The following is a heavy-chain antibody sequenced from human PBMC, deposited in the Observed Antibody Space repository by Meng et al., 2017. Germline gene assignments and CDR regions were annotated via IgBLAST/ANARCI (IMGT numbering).Heavy chain of an antibody. V-gene: IGHV3-49*04. D-gene: IGHD3-10*01. CDR1: GFTFGDYA. J-gene: IGHJ6*02. CDR3: TRDHLILLWFGELSNYYYGMDV. CDR2: IRSKAYGGTT. Sequence: GESLKISCTASGFTFGDYAMSWVRQAPGKGLEWVGFIRSKAYGGTTEYAASVKGRFTISRDDSKSIAYLQMNSLKTEDTAVYYCTRDHLILLWFGELSNYYYGMDVWGQGTMVTVSS.